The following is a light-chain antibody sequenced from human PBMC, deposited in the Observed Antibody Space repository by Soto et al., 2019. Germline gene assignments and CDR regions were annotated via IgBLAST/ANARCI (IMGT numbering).Light chain of an antibody. Sequence: QSVLTQPPSVSAAPGQKVTISCSGSSSNIGNNYVSWYQQLPGTAPKLLIYDHNKRPSGIPDRFSGSRSGTSAILGITGLQTGDEADYYCGTWDSSLSIVVFGGGTKVTVL. V-gene: IGLV1-51*01. J-gene: IGLJ2*01. CDR1: SSNIGNNY. CDR2: DHN. CDR3: GTWDSSLSIVV.